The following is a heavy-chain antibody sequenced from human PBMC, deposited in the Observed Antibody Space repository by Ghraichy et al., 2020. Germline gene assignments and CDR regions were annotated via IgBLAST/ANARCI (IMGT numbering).Heavy chain of an antibody. Sequence: SGPTLVKPTETLTLTCGFSGFSLSSRGMCVNWIRQPPGRALEWLARIDWDEDKYYNISLQSRLSISKDTFKNQVVLILTNVDPVDTATYYCARCFNDYFLQDGLDVWGQGAAVTVSS. CDR3: ARCFNDYFLQDGLDV. CDR2: IDWDEDK. D-gene: IGHD3-16*01. J-gene: IGHJ6*02. V-gene: IGHV2-70*11. CDR1: GFSLSSRGMC.